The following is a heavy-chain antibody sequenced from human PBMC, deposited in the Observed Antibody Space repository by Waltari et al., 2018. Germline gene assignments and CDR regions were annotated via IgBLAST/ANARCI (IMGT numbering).Heavy chain of an antibody. Sequence: QVQLQQWGAGLLKPSETLSLTCAVYGGSFSGYYWSWIRQPPGKGLEWIGEINHSGSNNYNPSLKSRVTISVDTSKNQFSLKLSSVTAADTAVYYCARSGRNYDFWSGYRGVDYWGQGTLVTVSS. CDR3: ARSGRNYDFWSGYRGVDY. CDR1: GGSFSGYY. J-gene: IGHJ4*02. CDR2: INHSGSN. D-gene: IGHD3-3*01. V-gene: IGHV4-34*01.